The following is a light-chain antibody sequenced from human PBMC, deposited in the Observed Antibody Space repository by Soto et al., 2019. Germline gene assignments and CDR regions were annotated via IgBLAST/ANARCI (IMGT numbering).Light chain of an antibody. CDR1: QSRNSS. CDR3: QQYNNWTSAWT. V-gene: IGKV3-15*01. J-gene: IGKJ1*01. Sequence: LYPDNLSVPPRERATISCRPIQSRNSSLVWDQQKHGQAPRPLIYGAATRDTGIPARFSGSGSGTRFTFTISSLQPEHFAVYYCQQYNNWTSAWTFGQGTKV. CDR2: GAA.